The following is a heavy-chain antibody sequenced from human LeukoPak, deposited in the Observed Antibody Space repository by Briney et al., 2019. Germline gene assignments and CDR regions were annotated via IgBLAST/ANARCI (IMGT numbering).Heavy chain of an antibody. CDR3: ARDSNNWNDAELDY. J-gene: IGHJ4*02. V-gene: IGHV7-4-1*02. CDR2: INTNTGNP. CDR1: GYTFTSYA. D-gene: IGHD1-20*01. Sequence: GASVKVSCKASGYTFTSYAMNWVRQAPGQGLGWMGWINTNTGNPTYAQGFTGRFVFSLDTSVSTAYLQISSLKAEDTAVYYCARDSNNWNDAELDYWGQGTLVTVSS.